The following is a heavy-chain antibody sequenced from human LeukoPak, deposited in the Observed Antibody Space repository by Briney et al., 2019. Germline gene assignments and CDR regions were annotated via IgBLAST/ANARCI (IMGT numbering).Heavy chain of an antibody. CDR1: GFTFSSYS. CDR2: ISSSSSYI. Sequence: GGSLRLSCAASGFTFSSYSMNWVRQAPGKGLEWVSSISSSSSYIYYADSVKGRFTISRDNAKNSLYLQMNSLRAKDTAVYYCARDGGYSYSYGFDYWGQGTLVTVSS. CDR3: ARDGGYSYSYGFDY. V-gene: IGHV3-21*01. D-gene: IGHD5-18*01. J-gene: IGHJ4*02.